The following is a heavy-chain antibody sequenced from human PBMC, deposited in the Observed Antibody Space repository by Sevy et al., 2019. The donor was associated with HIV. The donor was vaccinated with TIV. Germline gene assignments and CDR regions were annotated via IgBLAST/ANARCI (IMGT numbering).Heavy chain of an antibody. Sequence: GGSLRLSCAASGFTFSSYAMSWVRQAPGKGLEWVSAISGSGGSTYYADSVKGRLTISRDNSKNTLYLQMNSLRAEDTAVYYCAKDPGSFAAGIPIDYWGQGTLVTVSS. V-gene: IGHV3-23*01. D-gene: IGHD6-13*01. CDR2: ISGSGGST. CDR1: GFTFSSYA. CDR3: AKDPGSFAAGIPIDY. J-gene: IGHJ4*02.